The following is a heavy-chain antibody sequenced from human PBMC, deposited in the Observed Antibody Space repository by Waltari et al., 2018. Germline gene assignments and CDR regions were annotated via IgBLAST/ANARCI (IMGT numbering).Heavy chain of an antibody. CDR2: VRGDGKT. D-gene: IGHD1-1*01. CDR1: GDSMSTSDY. CDR3: ARDRGRGLYLDS. Sequence: QLQLQESGPGLVKPSGTLSLICAVSGDSMSTSDYWSWVRQPPGKGLEWIEQVRGDGKTNYNPSFASQVTMSLDTSTYHFALKLTSATAADTALYYCARDRGRGLYLDSWGQGTLVTVSP. J-gene: IGHJ4*02. V-gene: IGHV4-4*02.